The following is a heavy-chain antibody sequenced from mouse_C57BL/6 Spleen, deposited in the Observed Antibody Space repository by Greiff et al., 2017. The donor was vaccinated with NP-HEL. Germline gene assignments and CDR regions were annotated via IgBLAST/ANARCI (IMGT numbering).Heavy chain of an antibody. CDR3: AREAQVLDY. Sequence: QVQLQQSGAELAKPGASVKLSCKASGYTFTSYWMHWVKQRPGQGLEWIGYINPSSGYTKYNQKFKDKATLTADKSCSTAYMQLSSLTYEDSAVYYCAREAQVLDYWGQGTSVTVSS. D-gene: IGHD3-2*02. CDR1: GYTFTSYW. V-gene: IGHV1-7*01. CDR2: INPSSGYT. J-gene: IGHJ4*01.